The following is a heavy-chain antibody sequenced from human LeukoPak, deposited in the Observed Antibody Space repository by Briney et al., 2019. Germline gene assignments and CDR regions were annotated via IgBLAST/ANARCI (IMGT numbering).Heavy chain of an antibody. CDR1: GYTFTGYF. CDR3: ARDYDFWRGYS. Sequence: ASVKVSCKASGYTFTGYFIHRVRQAPGQGLEWMGWINPNSGATNYAQKFQGRVTMTRDTSISTVYMELSRLRSDDSAVYYCARDYDFWRGYSWGQGTLVTVSS. V-gene: IGHV1-2*02. CDR2: INPNSGAT. D-gene: IGHD3-3*01. J-gene: IGHJ5*02.